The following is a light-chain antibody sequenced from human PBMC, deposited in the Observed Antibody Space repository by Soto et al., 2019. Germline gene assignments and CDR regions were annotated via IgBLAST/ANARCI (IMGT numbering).Light chain of an antibody. V-gene: IGKV1-5*03. Sequence: DIQMTQSPSTVSASVGDRVTITCRASQSISSWLAWYQHKPGKAHKLLIQKASSLESGGPSRFSGSGSGTEFTLAISSLQPDDFATYYCQQYSIFSLTFGGGTKVEIK. J-gene: IGKJ4*01. CDR1: QSISSW. CDR2: KAS. CDR3: QQYSIFSLT.